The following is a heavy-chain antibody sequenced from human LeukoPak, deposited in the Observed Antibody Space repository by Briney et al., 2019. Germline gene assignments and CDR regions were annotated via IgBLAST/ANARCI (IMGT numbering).Heavy chain of an antibody. CDR3: ARGYSGSSYNWFDP. J-gene: IGHJ5*02. D-gene: IGHD1-26*01. Sequence: GASVKVSCKASGGTFSSYAISWVRQAPGQGLEWMGRIIPILGIANYAQKFQGRVTITADRSTSTAYMELSSLRSEDTAVYYCARGYSGSSYNWFDPWGQGTLVTVSS. V-gene: IGHV1-69*04. CDR2: IIPILGIA. CDR1: GGTFSSYA.